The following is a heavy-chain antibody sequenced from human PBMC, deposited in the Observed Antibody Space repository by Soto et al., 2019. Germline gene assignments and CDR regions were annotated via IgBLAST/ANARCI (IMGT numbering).Heavy chain of an antibody. CDR1: GYSFTNYW. CDR3: ARRSGSYPYYYGMDV. Sequence: PGESLTISCKGSGYSFTNYWIGWVRQMPGKGLEWMGIIYPGDSDTRYSPSFQGQVTISADKSISTAYVQWSSLKASDSAMYYCARRSGSYPYYYGMDVWGQGTTVTVSS. V-gene: IGHV5-51*01. J-gene: IGHJ6*02. CDR2: IYPGDSDT. D-gene: IGHD1-26*01.